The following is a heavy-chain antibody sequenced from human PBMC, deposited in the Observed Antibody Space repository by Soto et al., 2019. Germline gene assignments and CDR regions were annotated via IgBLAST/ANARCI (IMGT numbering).Heavy chain of an antibody. D-gene: IGHD6-13*01. CDR2: IYYSGNT. CDR1: GGSISSSSYH. J-gene: IGHJ2*01. V-gene: IGHV4-39*02. CDR3: ARERTPSYSSSWYDDWYFDL. Sequence: QLQLQESGPGLVKPSETLSLTCTVSGGSISSSSYHWGWIRQSPGKGLEWIGSIYYSGNTYYSPSLKSRLTMSVDTSKNQFSLRLISVTAADTAVYHCARERTPSYSSSWYDDWYFDLWGHGTLVAVSS.